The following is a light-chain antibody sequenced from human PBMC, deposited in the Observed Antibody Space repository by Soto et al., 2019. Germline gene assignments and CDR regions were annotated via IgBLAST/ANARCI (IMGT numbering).Light chain of an antibody. J-gene: IGKJ2*01. Sequence: DIQMTQSPSSLSASVGDRVTITCRASQDISNYLAWYQQKPGEVPKLLIYAASTLQKGVQSRLSGGGSGTLFTLTISSLQPDDVATYYCQKYNSAPKTFGRGTRLEIK. CDR1: QDISNY. CDR3: QKYNSAPKT. CDR2: AAS. V-gene: IGKV1-27*01.